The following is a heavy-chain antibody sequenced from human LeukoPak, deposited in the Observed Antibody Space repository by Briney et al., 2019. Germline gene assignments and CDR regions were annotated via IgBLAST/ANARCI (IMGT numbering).Heavy chain of an antibody. D-gene: IGHD2-15*01. CDR1: GYTFTSYY. CDR2: INPSGGST. J-gene: IGHJ4*02. Sequence: ASVKVSCKASGYTFTSYYMHWVRQAPGQGLEWMGIINPSGGSTSYAQKFQGRVTMTRETSTSTVYMELSSLRSEDTAVYYCARVIRRYCSGGSCPVGYWGQGTLVTVSS. CDR3: ARVIRRYCSGGSCPVGY. V-gene: IGHV1-46*01.